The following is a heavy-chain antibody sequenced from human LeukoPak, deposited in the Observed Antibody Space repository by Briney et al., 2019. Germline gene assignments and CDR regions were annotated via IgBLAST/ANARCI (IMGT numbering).Heavy chain of an antibody. CDR2: ISAYNGNT. CDR1: GYTFTSYG. Sequence: ASVKVSCKASGYTFTSYGISWVRQAPGQGLEWMGWISAYNGNTNYAQKFQGRVTMTEDTSTDTAYMELSSLRSEDTAVYYCATDFGIAAAGTAFDYWGQGTLVTVSS. J-gene: IGHJ4*02. CDR3: ATDFGIAAAGTAFDY. D-gene: IGHD6-13*01. V-gene: IGHV1-18*01.